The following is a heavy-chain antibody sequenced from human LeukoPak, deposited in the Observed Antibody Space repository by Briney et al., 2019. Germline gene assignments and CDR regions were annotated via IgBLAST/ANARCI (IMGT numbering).Heavy chain of an antibody. CDR1: GGSFSGYY. J-gene: IGHJ4*02. V-gene: IGHV4-34*01. Sequence: SESLSLTCAVYGGSFSGYYWGWIRQSPEKGLEWIGEINHSGSTNYNPSLKSRVTILVDTYKNQFSLKLRSVTAADTSVYYCARAVRDDSSGNYYFDYWGQKTLVTVSS. D-gene: IGHD3-22*01. CDR3: ARAVRDDSSGNYYFDY. CDR2: INHSGST.